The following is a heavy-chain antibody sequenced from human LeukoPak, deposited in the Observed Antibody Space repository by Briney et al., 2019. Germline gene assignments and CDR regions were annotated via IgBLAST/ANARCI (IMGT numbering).Heavy chain of an antibody. CDR1: GFTFSSYA. V-gene: IGHV3-21*01. Sequence: PGGSLRLSCAASGFTFSSYAMSWVRLAPGKGLEWVSSISSSSSYIYYADSVKGRFTISRDNAKNSLYLQMNSLRAEDTAVYYCARGSFGYWGQGTLVTVSS. CDR2: ISSSSSYI. D-gene: IGHD3-10*01. CDR3: ARGSFGY. J-gene: IGHJ4*02.